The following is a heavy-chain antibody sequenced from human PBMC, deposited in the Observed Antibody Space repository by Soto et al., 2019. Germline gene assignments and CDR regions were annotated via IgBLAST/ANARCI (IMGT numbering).Heavy chain of an antibody. J-gene: IGHJ6*01. D-gene: IGHD3-10*01. V-gene: IGHV1-69*12. Sequence: QVQLVQSGAEVKKPGSSVKVSCKASGGTFSGYAINWVRQAPGQGLEWMGGIIRIFGTPDYAQRFQGRVTITAYESASTASMERRRLRSADIAVYYYARQGSNEYYYSAMDLWGQGTRVSVSS. CDR2: IIRIFGTP. CDR1: GGTFSGYA. CDR3: ARQGSNEYYYSAMDL.